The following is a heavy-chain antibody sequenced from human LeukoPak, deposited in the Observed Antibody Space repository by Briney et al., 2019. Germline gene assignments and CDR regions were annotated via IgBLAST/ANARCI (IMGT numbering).Heavy chain of an antibody. V-gene: IGHV3-21*01. CDR3: ARATWDS. J-gene: IGHJ4*02. D-gene: IGHD2-15*01. CDR1: GFTFSDYT. Sequence: GGSLRLSCAASGFTFSDYTMNWVRQAPGKGLEWVSSISPSSSHMYYADSVKGRFTISRDNTKNSLYLQMNSLRAEDTAVYYCARATWDSWGQGALVTVSS. CDR2: ISPSSSHM.